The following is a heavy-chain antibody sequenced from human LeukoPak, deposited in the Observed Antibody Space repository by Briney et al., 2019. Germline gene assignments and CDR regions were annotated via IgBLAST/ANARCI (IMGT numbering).Heavy chain of an antibody. CDR3: ARVEMATPPAA. D-gene: IGHD5-24*01. J-gene: IGHJ5*02. V-gene: IGHV1-69*02. CDR1: GGTFSSYT. CDR2: IIPILGIA. Sequence: ASVKVSCKASGGTFSSYTISWVRQAPGQGLKWMGRIIPILGIANYAQKFQGRVTITADKSTSTAYMELSSLRSEDTAVYYCARVEMATPPAAWGQGTLVTVSS.